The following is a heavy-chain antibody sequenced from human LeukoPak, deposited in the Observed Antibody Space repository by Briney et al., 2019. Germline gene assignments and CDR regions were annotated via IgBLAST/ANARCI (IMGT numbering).Heavy chain of an antibody. J-gene: IGHJ4*02. CDR2: INTKGET. Sequence: PSETLSLTCTVSGVSMSAYQWSWVRQSPEKGLEWIGCINTKGETSYYPSLKSRVTTSVDNSKSQFSLRLTSVTAADTAVYYCATSNDAKIAPFDHWGQGAPVTVSS. CDR1: GVSMSAYQ. CDR3: ATSNDAKIAPFDH. D-gene: IGHD2-21*01. V-gene: IGHV4-4*09.